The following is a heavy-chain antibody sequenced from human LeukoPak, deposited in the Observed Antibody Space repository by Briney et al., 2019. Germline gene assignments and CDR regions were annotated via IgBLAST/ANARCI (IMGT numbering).Heavy chain of an antibody. CDR3: ARNQPTYSSSWFYIDY. CDR2: ISRSGSTI. V-gene: IGHV3-11*01. D-gene: IGHD6-13*01. Sequence: GGSLTLSCALSGFTLSAYYMSWIRQPPEEGLEWVSYISRSGSTIYYADSVKGRFTMSRDNAKNSLYLQMHSLRAEDTAVYYCARNQPTYSSSWFYIDYWGQGTLVTVSS. J-gene: IGHJ4*02. CDR1: GFTLSAYY.